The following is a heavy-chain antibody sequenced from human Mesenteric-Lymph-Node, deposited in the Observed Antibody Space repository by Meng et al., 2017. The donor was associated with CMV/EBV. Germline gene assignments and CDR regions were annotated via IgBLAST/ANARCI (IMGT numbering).Heavy chain of an antibody. CDR2: ISYDGSNK. J-gene: IGHJ4*02. Sequence: GESLKISCAASGFTFSSYAMHWVRQAPGKGLEWVAVISYDGSNKYYADSVKGRFTISRDNSKNTLYLQMNSLRAEDTAVYYCARESTTNCYSHWGQGTLVTVSS. CDR3: ARESTTNCYSH. V-gene: IGHV3-30*04. D-gene: IGHD2-2*02. CDR1: GFTFSSYA.